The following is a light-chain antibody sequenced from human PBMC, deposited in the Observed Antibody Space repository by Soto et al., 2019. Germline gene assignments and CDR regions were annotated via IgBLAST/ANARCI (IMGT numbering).Light chain of an antibody. V-gene: IGLV2-14*01. Sequence: QSALTQPASVSGSPGQSITISCTGTSSDVGAYQYVSWYQQYPGKAPKLMIYDVSNRPSGVSNRFSGSTSGNTASLTISGLQAEDEADYYCNSYTSSSSYVFGTGTKVTVL. J-gene: IGLJ1*01. CDR1: SSDVGAYQY. CDR2: DVS. CDR3: NSYTSSSSYV.